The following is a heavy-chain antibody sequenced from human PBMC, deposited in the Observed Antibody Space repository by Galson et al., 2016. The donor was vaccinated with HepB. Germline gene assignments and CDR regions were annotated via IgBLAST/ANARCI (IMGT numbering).Heavy chain of an antibody. D-gene: IGHD5-18*01. V-gene: IGHV4-59*01. CDR2: IYYSGST. CDR3: GKYSGYCHGYFDN. Sequence: SETLSLTCSVSGGSMNSYFCSWIRQPPGKGLEWIGYIYYSGSTMYNPSLESRVTISVDSSKNQFSLTLTSVTAADTAVYYCGKYSGYCHGYFDNWGQGTLVTVSS. CDR1: GGSMNSYF. J-gene: IGHJ4*02.